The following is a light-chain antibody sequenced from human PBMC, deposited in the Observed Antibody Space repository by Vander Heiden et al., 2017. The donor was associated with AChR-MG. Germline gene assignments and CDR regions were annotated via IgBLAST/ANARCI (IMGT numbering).Light chain of an antibody. CDR1: QSVASSY. V-gene: IGKV3-20*01. J-gene: IGKJ1*01. Sequence: EIVLTQSPGTLSLSPGERATLSCRASQSVASSYLAWYQQKPGQAPRLRIYAASSRATGIPDRFSGSGSGTDFTLTIGRLEPEDFAVYYCQQYGSSPETFGQGTKVEIK. CDR2: AAS. CDR3: QQYGSSPET.